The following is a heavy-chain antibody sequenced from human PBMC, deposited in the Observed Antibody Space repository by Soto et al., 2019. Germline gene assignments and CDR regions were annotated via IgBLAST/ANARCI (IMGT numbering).Heavy chain of an antibody. CDR1: GGSIRRYC. CDR3: AGGGSILVATRRLMDV. D-gene: IGHD3-9*01. CDR2: ICNSGTT. J-gene: IGHJ6*03. V-gene: IGHV4-59*03. Sequence: QVQLQESGPTLVKPSETLSLTCTVSGGSIRRYCGPWIRQPPGEGLEWIGCICNSGTTNYNPSLKSRVAISIDTKQNQFSLHLSSVTVADTALYYCAGGGSILVATRRLMDVWGKGTTVTVSS.